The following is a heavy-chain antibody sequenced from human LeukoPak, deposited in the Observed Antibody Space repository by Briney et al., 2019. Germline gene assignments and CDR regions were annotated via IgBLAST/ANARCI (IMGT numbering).Heavy chain of an antibody. V-gene: IGHV4-31*03. J-gene: IGHJ4*02. CDR2: IYYSGST. D-gene: IGHD2-15*01. CDR1: GGSISSGGYY. CDR3: ARAYCSGGSCYLGYFDY. Sequence: SETLSLTCTVSGGSISSGGYYWSWIRQHPGTGLEWIGYIYYSGSTYYNPSLKSRVTISVDTSKNQFSLKLSSVTAADTAVYYCARAYCSGGSCYLGYFDYWGQGTLVTVSS.